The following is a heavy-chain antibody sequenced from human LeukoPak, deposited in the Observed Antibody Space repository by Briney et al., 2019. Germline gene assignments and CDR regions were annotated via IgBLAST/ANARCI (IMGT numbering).Heavy chain of an antibody. D-gene: IGHD6-19*01. CDR3: ARVSYWLAATATGYFDY. J-gene: IGHJ4*02. V-gene: IGHV3-20*04. CDR1: GFTFDDYG. Sequence: PGGSLRPSCAASGFTFDDYGMSWVRQAPGKWLEWVSGINWNGGSTGYAASVTGRFTISRDNAKNSLYLQMTCLRAEDPAFDYCARVSYWLAATATGYFDYWGQGTLVTVSS. CDR2: INWNGGST.